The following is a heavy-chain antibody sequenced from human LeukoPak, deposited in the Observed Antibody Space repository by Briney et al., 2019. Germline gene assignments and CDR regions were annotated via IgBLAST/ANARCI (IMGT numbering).Heavy chain of an antibody. J-gene: IGHJ4*02. Sequence: PSETLSLTCTVSGGSISSYYWSWIRQPPGKGLEWIGYIYYSGSTNYNPSLKSRVTISVDTSKNQFSLKLSSVTAADTAVYYCARRIAAAGNEDYYFDYWGQGTLVTVS. CDR3: ARRIAAAGNEDYYFDY. CDR1: GGSISSYY. V-gene: IGHV4-59*01. D-gene: IGHD6-13*01. CDR2: IYYSGST.